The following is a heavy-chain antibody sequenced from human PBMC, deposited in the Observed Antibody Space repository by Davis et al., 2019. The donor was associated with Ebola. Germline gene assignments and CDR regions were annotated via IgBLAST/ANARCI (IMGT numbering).Heavy chain of an antibody. Sequence: MPSETLSLTCTVSGDSISSSSYYWSWIRQPPGKGLEWIGYIYYSGSTNYNPSLKSRVTISVDTSKNQFSLKLSSVTAADTAVYYCARGSSTSCYDTICYYYGMDVWGQGTTVTVSS. CDR2: IYYSGST. V-gene: IGHV4-61*05. J-gene: IGHJ6*02. CDR1: GDSISSSSYY. CDR3: ARGSSTSCYDTICYYYGMDV. D-gene: IGHD2-2*01.